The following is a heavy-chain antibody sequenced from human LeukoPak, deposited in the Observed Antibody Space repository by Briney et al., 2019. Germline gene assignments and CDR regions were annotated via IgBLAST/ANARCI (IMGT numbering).Heavy chain of an antibody. CDR2: ITRSSSSI. CDR3: VSELYFSDSSGL. CDR1: GFSFSTYS. J-gene: IGHJ3*01. D-gene: IGHD3-22*01. Sequence: GGSLRLSCAASGFSFSTYSMSWVRQAPGKGLEWVSAITRSSSSIYYADSVKGRLTISRDNAKKSVYLQMNSLRAEDTAVYYCVSELYFSDSSGLWGPGTMVTVSS. V-gene: IGHV3-21*03.